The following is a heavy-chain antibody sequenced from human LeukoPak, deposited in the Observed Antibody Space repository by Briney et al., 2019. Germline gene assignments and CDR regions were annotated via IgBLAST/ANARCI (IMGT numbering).Heavy chain of an antibody. CDR1: GYTFTGYY. CDR2: INPNSGGT. D-gene: IGHD4-17*01. Sequence: ASEKVSCKASGYTFTGYYMHWVRQAPGQGLEWMGWINPNSGGTNYAQKFQGRVTMTRDTSISTAYMELSRLRSDDTAVYYCARSYGDYGNHYYYMDVWGKGTTVTVSS. V-gene: IGHV1-2*02. CDR3: ARSYGDYGNHYYYMDV. J-gene: IGHJ6*03.